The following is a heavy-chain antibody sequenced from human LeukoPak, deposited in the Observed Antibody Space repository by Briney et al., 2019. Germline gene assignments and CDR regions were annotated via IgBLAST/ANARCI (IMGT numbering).Heavy chain of an antibody. D-gene: IGHD6-19*01. V-gene: IGHV3-23*01. Sequence: PPGGSLRLSCAASGFTFNNYALIWVRQAPGKGLEWVSSIPASGGSTYYADSVKGRFTISRDNSKNSLYLQMNSLRAEDTAVYYCAKESSGGWYFDYWGQGTLVTVSS. CDR2: IPASGGST. CDR3: AKESSGGWYFDY. J-gene: IGHJ4*02. CDR1: GFTFNNYA.